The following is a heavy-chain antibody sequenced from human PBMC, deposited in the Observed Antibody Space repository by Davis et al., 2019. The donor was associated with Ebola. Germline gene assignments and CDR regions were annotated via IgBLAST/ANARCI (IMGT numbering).Heavy chain of an antibody. CDR1: GFTFSSYA. J-gene: IGHJ4*02. Sequence: GESLKISCAASGFTFSSYAMSWVRQAPGKGLEWVPAISGSGGSTYYADSVKGRFTISRDNSKNTLYLQMNSLRAEDTAVYYCARDILRWEAVAGTPDYWGQGTLVTVSS. CDR2: ISGSGGST. CDR3: ARDILRWEAVAGTPDY. D-gene: IGHD6-19*01. V-gene: IGHV3-23*01.